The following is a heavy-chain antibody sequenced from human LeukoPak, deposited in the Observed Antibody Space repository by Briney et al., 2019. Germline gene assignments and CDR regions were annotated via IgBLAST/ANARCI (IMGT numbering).Heavy chain of an antibody. V-gene: IGHV4-4*02. D-gene: IGHD6-6*01. CDR3: ARDVGARLSGF. J-gene: IGHJ4*02. Sequence: PGRSLRLSCAASGFTFSSYAMHWVRQPPGKGLEWIGEIYHSGNANYNPSLKTRVTMSVDKSKNQFSLILSSVTAADTAVYYCARDVGARLSGFWGQGTLVTVSS. CDR1: GFTFSSYA. CDR2: IYHSGNA.